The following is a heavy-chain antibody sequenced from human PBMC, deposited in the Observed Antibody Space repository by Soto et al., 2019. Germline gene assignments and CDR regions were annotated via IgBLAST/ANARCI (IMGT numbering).Heavy chain of an antibody. CDR1: GYTFTTYK. J-gene: IGHJ5*02. Sequence: QVQLVQSGAEVKKPGASVKVSCTASGYTFTTYKIHWVRQAPGQGLEWMGMINPSAGSTIYTQKFQGRVTMTRDTSTDTVYMQLSSLRSEDTAVYYCARGLSDGSADHWGQGALVTVSS. CDR3: ARGLSDGSADH. D-gene: IGHD3-10*01. CDR2: INPSAGST. V-gene: IGHV1-46*01.